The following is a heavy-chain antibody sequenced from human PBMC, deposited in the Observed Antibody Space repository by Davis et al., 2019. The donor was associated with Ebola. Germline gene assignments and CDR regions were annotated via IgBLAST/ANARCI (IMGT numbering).Heavy chain of an antibody. J-gene: IGHJ6*03. D-gene: IGHD3-3*02. Sequence: LKISCAASGFLFSSYAMSWVRQAPGWGLEWVSSISASGGATFYADSVKGRIVMSRDNSNDTLYLRMNNLRAEDTAIYYCAKDVAIFGVDIRGMENCYMDVWGKGTMVTVSS. CDR3: AKDVAIFGVDIRGMENCYMDV. CDR1: GFLFSSYA. CDR2: ISASGGAT. V-gene: IGHV3-23*01.